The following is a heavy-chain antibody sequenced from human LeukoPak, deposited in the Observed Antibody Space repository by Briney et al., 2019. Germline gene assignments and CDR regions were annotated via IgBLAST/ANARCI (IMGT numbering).Heavy chain of an antibody. CDR3: ARGLDVSYFDY. D-gene: IGHD2/OR15-2a*01. CDR2: IYSGGGK. V-gene: IGHV3-53*01. CDR1: GFTVSSNY. Sequence: PGGSLRLSCAASGFTVSSNYMRWVRQAPGKGLEWVSVIYSGGGKYYADSVKGRFTISRDNSKNTLYLQMNSRRAEDTAVYYCARGLDVSYFDYWGQGTLVTVSS. J-gene: IGHJ4*02.